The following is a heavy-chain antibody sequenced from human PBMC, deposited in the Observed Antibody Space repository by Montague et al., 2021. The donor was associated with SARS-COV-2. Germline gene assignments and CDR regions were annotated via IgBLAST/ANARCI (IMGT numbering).Heavy chain of an antibody. J-gene: IGHJ2*01. V-gene: IGHV4-31*03. Sequence: TLSLTCTVSGGCISSGGYYWSWIRQHPGKGLEWIGYIYYSGSTYYXXXLKSRVTISVDTSKNQFSLKLSSVTAADTAVYYCARVHIVVVTAMRYFDLWGRGTLVTVSS. CDR1: GGCISSGGYY. CDR3: ARVHIVVVTAMRYFDL. D-gene: IGHD2-21*02. CDR2: IYYSGST.